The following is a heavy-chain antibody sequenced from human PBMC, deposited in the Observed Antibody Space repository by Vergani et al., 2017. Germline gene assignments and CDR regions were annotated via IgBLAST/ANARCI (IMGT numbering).Heavy chain of an antibody. CDR2: IDWDNTK. V-gene: IGHV2-70*04. Sequence: QVTLKESGPALVKPTQTLTLTCSLSGFSLSSGGMRVSWIRQPPGKALEWLARIDWDNTKVYSSSLKSRLFISKDISKNEVVLTMTTRDPVDTATYSCSRTSGRTITCHSMACWFDSWGQGILVTVSS. CDR3: SRTSGRTITCHSMACWFDS. D-gene: IGHD2/OR15-2a*01. J-gene: IGHJ5*01. CDR1: GFSLSSGGMR.